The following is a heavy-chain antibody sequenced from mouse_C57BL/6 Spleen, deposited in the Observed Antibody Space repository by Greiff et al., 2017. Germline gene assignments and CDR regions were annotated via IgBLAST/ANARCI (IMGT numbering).Heavy chain of an antibody. CDR3: ARYGDDYDGFAY. CDR1: GFTFTDYY. CDR2: IRNKANGYTT. J-gene: IGHJ3*01. D-gene: IGHD2-4*01. Sequence: EVHLVESGGGLVQPGGSLSLSCAASGFTFTDYYMSWVRQPPGKALEWLGFIRNKANGYTTEYSASVTGRFTISRENSQNILYLQMNALRAEDSDTYYCARYGDDYDGFAYWGQGTLVTVSA. V-gene: IGHV7-3*01.